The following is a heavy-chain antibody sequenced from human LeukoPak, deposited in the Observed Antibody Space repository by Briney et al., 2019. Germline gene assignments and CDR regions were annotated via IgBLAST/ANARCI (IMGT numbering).Heavy chain of an antibody. D-gene: IGHD6-6*01. CDR1: GGTFNTFT. V-gene: IGHV1-69*04. CDR3: AREYSSSSGVTSD. Sequence: ASVKVSCKASGGTFNTFTIHWVRQAPGQGLEWMGRLIPSLDITNYAQEFQDRVTITADKGTTSVYMEVTRLRSEDTALYYCAREYSSSSGVTSDWGQGTLVTVSS. CDR2: LIPSLDIT. J-gene: IGHJ4*02.